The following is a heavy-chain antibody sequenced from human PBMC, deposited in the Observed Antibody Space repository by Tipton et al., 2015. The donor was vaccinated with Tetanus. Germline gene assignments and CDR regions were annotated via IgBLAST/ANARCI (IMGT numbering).Heavy chain of an antibody. V-gene: IGHV3-48*01. CDR3: ARVVRDYYYGMDV. D-gene: IGHD3-22*01. CDR2: IGSFSRTI. CDR1: GFTFSSYS. Sequence: QMVQSGGGVVQSGGSLRLSCEGSGFTFSSYSMNWVRQAPGTGLEWISYIGSFSRTINYADSVRGRFTTFRDNAKSSLYLQMSRLRAEDTAVYYCARVVRDYYYGMDVWGQGTTVTVSS. J-gene: IGHJ6*02.